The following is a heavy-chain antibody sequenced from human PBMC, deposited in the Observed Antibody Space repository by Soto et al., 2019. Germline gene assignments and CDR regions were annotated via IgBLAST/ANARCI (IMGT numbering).Heavy chain of an antibody. J-gene: IGHJ4*02. CDR3: TSRIDRLWSGYYLFDY. D-gene: IGHD3-3*01. CDR1: GFTFSNAW. Sequence: KTVGSLRLSCAASGFTFSNAWMSWVRQAPGKGLEWVGRIKSKTDGGTTDYAAPVKGRFTISRDDSKNTLYLQMNSLKTEDTAVYYCTSRIDRLWSGYYLFDYWGQGTLVTVSS. CDR2: IKSKTDGGTT. V-gene: IGHV3-15*01.